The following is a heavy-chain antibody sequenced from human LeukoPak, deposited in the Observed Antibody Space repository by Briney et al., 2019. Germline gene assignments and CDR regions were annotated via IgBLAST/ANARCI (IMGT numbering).Heavy chain of an antibody. CDR1: GLTFSGSW. CDR2: ISSSSSYI. V-gene: IGHV3-21*01. CDR3: AKEFEYSSSSPLDY. Sequence: PGGSLRLSCAVSGLTFSGSWITWIRQAPGKGLEWVSSISSSSSYIYYADSVKGRFTISRDNAKNTLYLQMNSLRAEDTAVYYCAKEFEYSSSSPLDYWGQGTLVTVSS. J-gene: IGHJ4*02. D-gene: IGHD6-6*01.